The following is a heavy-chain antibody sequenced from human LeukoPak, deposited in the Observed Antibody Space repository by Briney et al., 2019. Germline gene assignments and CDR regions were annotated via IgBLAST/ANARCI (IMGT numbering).Heavy chain of an antibody. CDR1: GDSITNYY. CDR2: IHTSGTT. D-gene: IGHD6-6*01. J-gene: IGHJ4*02. CDR3: ARLGDSSSSGIDY. V-gene: IGHV4-4*07. Sequence: PSETLSLTCTVSGDSITNYYWTWIRQTAGKGLEWIGRIHTSGTTNHNPSLKSRVTMSVDTTMNQFSLKLSSVTAADTAVYYCARLGDSSSSGIDYWGQGTLVTVSS.